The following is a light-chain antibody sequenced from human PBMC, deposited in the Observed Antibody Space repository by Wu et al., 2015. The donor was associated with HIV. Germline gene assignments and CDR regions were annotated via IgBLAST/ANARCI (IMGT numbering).Light chain of an antibody. J-gene: IGKJ4*01. CDR1: QSVRNNY. CDR3: QQYVGAPLT. CDR2: GAY. Sequence: IVLTQSPGTLSLSPGETATLSCRASQSVRNNYLAWFQQKPGQAPRLLIYGAYSRATGIPDRFSGSGSGTDFTLRISRLEPEDFAVYFCQQYVGAPLTFGEGPRWRSN. V-gene: IGKV3-20*01.